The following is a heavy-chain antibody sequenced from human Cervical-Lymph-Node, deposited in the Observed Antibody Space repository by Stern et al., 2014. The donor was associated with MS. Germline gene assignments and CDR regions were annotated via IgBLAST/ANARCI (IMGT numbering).Heavy chain of an antibody. CDR3: ALSSETSDRWYSLGYDL. J-gene: IGHJ5*02. V-gene: IGHV1-69*01. Sequence: VPLVESGAEVPKPGSSVKVSCKASGGTFSKFPSSWVRQAPGQGLEWMGGIFPVFGTPTYAQEFRGRVTITADVSTSTVYMELSSLRSDDTAVYYCALSSETSDRWYSLGYDLWGQGTLVTVSS. D-gene: IGHD6-13*01. CDR1: GGTFSKFP. CDR2: IFPVFGTP.